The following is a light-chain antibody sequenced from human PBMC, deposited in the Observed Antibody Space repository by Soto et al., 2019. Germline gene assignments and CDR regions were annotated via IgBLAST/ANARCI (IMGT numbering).Light chain of an antibody. V-gene: IGKV1-5*03. CDR2: KAS. CDR1: QSISTR. CDR3: QQYNSYPLT. Sequence: IPMTQAPFTPSASVGKKITITFRASQSISTRLAWYQQKPGKAPNLLMYKASSLESGVPSRFSGSGSGTEFTLTISSLQPDDFANYYCQQYNSYPLTFGGGTKV. J-gene: IGKJ4*01.